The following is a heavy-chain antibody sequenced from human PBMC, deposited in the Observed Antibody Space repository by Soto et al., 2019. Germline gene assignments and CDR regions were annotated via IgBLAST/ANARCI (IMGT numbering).Heavy chain of an antibody. V-gene: IGHV1-69*13. D-gene: IGHD3-10*01. J-gene: IGHJ6*02. CDR2: IIPIFGTA. CDR1: GGTFSSYA. CDR3: VAYYXGSGSPSPHYYYYGMDV. Sequence: SVKVSCKASGGTFSSYAISWVRQAPGQGLEWMGGIIPIFGTANYAQKFQGRVTITADESTSTAYMELSSLRSEDTAVYYCVAYYXGSGSPSPHYYYYGMDVWGQGTTVTVSS.